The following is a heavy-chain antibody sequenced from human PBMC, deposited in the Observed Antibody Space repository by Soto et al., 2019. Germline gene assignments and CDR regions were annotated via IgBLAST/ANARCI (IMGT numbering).Heavy chain of an antibody. CDR1: KFAITSHV. D-gene: IGHD7-27*01. J-gene: IGHJ6*02. CDR2: ISASGGST. CDR3: AKRTGDYYFYGFDA. V-gene: IGHV3-23*04. Sequence: EVQMVEPGGGLVKPGGSQRLSCKALKFAITSHVMTWVRQAPGKGLELVSEISASGGSTFYADSVLGRFTISRDDTRNMVYLQMDSIRADDTAVYYCAKRTGDYYFYGFDAGGQGTTVVVSS.